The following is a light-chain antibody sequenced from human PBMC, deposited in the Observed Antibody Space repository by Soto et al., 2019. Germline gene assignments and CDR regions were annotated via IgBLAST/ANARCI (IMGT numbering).Light chain of an antibody. CDR3: QQYGTSPLT. CDR2: GGS. CDR1: QSVSSSY. V-gene: IGKV3-20*01. Sequence: EIVLTQSPGTLSLSPGERATLSCRASQSVSSSYLAWYQQRPGQAPRLLIYGGSSRATGIPDRFSGSGSGTDVTLTISRLEPEDFAMYYCQQYGTSPLTFGGGTKVDIK. J-gene: IGKJ4*01.